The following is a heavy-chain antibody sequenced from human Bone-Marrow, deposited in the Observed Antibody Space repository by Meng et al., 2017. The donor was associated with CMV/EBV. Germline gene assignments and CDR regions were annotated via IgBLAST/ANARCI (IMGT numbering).Heavy chain of an antibody. V-gene: IGHV3-48*04. J-gene: IGHJ5*02. D-gene: IGHD6-13*01. CDR1: GFTFSSYS. CDR2: ISSSSSTI. CDR3: ARVGRSPGIAAAALNWFDP. Sequence: GESLKISCAASGFTFSSYSMNWVRQAPGKGLEWVSYISSSSSTIYYADSVKGRFTISRDNAKNSLYLQMNSLRAEDTAVYYCARVGRSPGIAAAALNWFDPWGQGTLVTVSS.